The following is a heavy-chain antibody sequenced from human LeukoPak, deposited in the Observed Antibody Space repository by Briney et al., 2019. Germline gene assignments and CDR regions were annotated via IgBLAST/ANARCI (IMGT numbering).Heavy chain of an antibody. V-gene: IGHV4-59*01. J-gene: IGHJ2*01. D-gene: IGHD5-12*01. Sequence: SETLSLTCTVSSDSISSSYWSWIRQPPGKGLEWIGYIYYSGSTNYNPSLKSRVTISADTSKNQCSLKLSSVTAADTAVYYCARVSNEGSVANSYWYLDLWGRGTLVTVSS. CDR3: ARVSNEGSVANSYWYLDL. CDR2: IYYSGST. CDR1: SDSISSSY.